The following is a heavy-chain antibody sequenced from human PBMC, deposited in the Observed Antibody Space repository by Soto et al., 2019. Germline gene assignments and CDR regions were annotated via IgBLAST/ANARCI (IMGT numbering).Heavy chain of an antibody. CDR1: GGSFSGYY. CDR3: ARGGEIVVVVSTTGRYFDY. V-gene: IGHV4-34*01. D-gene: IGHD2-15*01. Sequence: QVQLQQWGAGLLKPSETLSLTCAVYGGSFSGYYWTWIRQPPGKGLEWIGEINHSGSTNYNPSLKSRVTISVDTSKNRFSLKLSSVTAADTAVYYCARGGEIVVVVSTTGRYFDYWGQGTLVTVSS. CDR2: INHSGST. J-gene: IGHJ4*02.